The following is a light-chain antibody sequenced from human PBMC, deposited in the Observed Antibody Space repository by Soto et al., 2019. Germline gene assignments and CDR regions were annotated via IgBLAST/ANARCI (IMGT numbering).Light chain of an antibody. CDR3: QQSGSSRYT. CDR1: QSVSSSY. V-gene: IGKV3-20*01. J-gene: IGKJ2*01. Sequence: EIVLTQSPGTLSLSPGERATLSCRASQSVSSSYLAWYQQKPGQAPRLLIYGASSRATGIPDRFSGSGSGTDFTLTISRLEPEDFAVNYCQQSGSSRYTFDQGTMLEIK. CDR2: GAS.